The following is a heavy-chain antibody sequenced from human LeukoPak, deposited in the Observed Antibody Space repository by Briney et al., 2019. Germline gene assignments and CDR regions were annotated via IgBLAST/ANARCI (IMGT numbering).Heavy chain of an antibody. D-gene: IGHD2/OR15-2a*01. Sequence: GGSLRLSCAASGFTFSSYGMHWVRQAPGKGLEWVAVIWYGGSNKYYADSVKGRFTISRDNSKNTLYLQMNSLGAEDTAVYYCAKAREYYQTDYWGQGTLVTVSS. CDR3: AKAREYYQTDY. CDR2: IWYGGSNK. V-gene: IGHV3-30*02. J-gene: IGHJ4*02. CDR1: GFTFSSYG.